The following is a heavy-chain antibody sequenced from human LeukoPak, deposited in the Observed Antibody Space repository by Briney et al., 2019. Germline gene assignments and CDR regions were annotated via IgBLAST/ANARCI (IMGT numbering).Heavy chain of an antibody. Sequence: SETLSLTCAVYGGSFSGYYWSWIRQPPGKGLEWIGEINHSGSTNYNPSLKSRVTISVDTSKNQFSLKLSSVTAADTAVYYCASLWPYQLSAFDIWGQGTMVTVSS. J-gene: IGHJ3*02. CDR1: GGSFSGYY. V-gene: IGHV4-34*01. CDR2: INHSGST. CDR3: ASLWPYQLSAFDI. D-gene: IGHD2-2*01.